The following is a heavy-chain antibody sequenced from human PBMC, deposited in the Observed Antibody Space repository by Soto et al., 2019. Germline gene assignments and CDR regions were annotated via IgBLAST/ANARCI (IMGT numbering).Heavy chain of an antibody. CDR1: GGSINNGDYF. D-gene: IGHD2-15*01. CDR2: VYHSGTT. V-gene: IGHV4-39*01. CDR3: AKVVVGAPRHPDFDS. Sequence: SETLSLTCTVSGGSINNGDYFWGWIRQPPGKGLEWIGSVYHSGTTNYNPSLKSRVTISVDTSKNQFSLNLRSVTAADTAVYYCAKVVVGAPRHPDFDSWGQGTLVTVSS. J-gene: IGHJ4*02.